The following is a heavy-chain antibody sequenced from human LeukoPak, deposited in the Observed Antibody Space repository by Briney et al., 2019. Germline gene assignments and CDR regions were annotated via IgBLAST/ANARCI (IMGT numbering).Heavy chain of an antibody. CDR2: IRDSGEA. D-gene: IGHD3/OR15-3a*01. V-gene: IGHV3-66*03. CDR1: GFTFSLYA. CDR3: ARDRAANQDWVEFDP. Sequence: GGSLRLSCAASGFTFSLYAMSWVRQAPGKGLEWVGLIRDSGEAFYADFARGRFAISRDESENTLYLQMNSLRVEDTAVYFCARDRAANQDWVEFDPWGQGTPVIVSS. J-gene: IGHJ5*02.